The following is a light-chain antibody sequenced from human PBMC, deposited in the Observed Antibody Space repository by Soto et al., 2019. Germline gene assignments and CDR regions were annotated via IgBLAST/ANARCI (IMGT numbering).Light chain of an antibody. Sequence: EIVLTQSPATLSLSPGERATLSCRASQSVSSSYLAWYQQKPGQAPRLLIYGSSSRATGIPDRFSGRGSGTDFTLTISRLAPEDFAVYYRQQYDNSPLTFGGGTKVEIK. V-gene: IGKV3-20*01. CDR2: GSS. CDR1: QSVSSSY. J-gene: IGKJ4*01. CDR3: QQYDNSPLT.